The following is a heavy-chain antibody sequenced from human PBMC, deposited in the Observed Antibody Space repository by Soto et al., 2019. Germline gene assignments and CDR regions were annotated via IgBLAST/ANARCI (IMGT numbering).Heavy chain of an antibody. J-gene: IGHJ6*02. D-gene: IGHD3-9*01. CDR1: GGTFSSYT. CDR3: AREDYDILTGNYGMDV. V-gene: IGHV1-69*04. CDR2: IIPILGIA. Sequence: SVKVSCKASGGTFSSYTISWVRQAPGQGLEWMGRIIPILGIANYAQKFQGRVTITADKSTSTAYMELSSLRSEDTAVYYCAREDYDILTGNYGMDVWGQGTTVTVSS.